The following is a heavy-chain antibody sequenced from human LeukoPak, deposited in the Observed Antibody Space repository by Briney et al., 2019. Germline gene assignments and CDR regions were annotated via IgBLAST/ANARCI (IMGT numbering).Heavy chain of an antibody. CDR3: ARHYDFWSGYLWFDP. Sequence: SETLSLTCAVYGGSFSGYYWSWIRQPPGKGLEWIGEINHSGSTNYNPSLKSRVTISVDTSKNQFSLKLSSVTAADTAVYYCARHYDFWSGYLWFDPWGQGTLVTVSS. CDR2: INHSGST. J-gene: IGHJ5*02. V-gene: IGHV4-34*01. CDR1: GGSFSGYY. D-gene: IGHD3-3*01.